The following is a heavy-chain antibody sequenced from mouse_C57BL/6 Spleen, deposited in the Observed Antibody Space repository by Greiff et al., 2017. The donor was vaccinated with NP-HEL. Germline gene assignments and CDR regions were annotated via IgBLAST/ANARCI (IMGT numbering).Heavy chain of an antibody. CDR3: ARVDYDPTWFAY. D-gene: IGHD2-4*01. CDR2: IDPSDSYT. J-gene: IGHJ3*01. V-gene: IGHV1-69*01. CDR1: GYTFTSYW. Sequence: QVQLQQPGAELVMPGASVKLSCKASGYTFTSYWMHWVKQRPGQGLEWIGEIDPSDSYTNYNQKFKGKSTLTVDKSSSTAYMQLSSLTSEDSAVYYCARVDYDPTWFAYWGQGTLVTVSA.